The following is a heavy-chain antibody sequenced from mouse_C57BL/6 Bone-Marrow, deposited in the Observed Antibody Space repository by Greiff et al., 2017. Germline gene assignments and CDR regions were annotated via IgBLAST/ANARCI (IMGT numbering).Heavy chain of an antibody. CDR2: IVPENGDT. CDR3: TTGAMDY. V-gene: IGHV14-4*01. CDR1: GFNIKDDY. J-gene: IGHJ4*01. Sequence: VQLKESGAELVRPGASVKLSCTASGFNIKDDYMHWVKQRPEQGLEWIGWIVPENGDTEYASKFQGKATITADTSSNTAYLQLSSLTSEDTAVYYCTTGAMDYWGQGTSVTVSS.